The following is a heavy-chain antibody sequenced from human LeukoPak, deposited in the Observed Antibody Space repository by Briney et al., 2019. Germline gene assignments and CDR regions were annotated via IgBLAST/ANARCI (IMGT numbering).Heavy chain of an antibody. D-gene: IGHD6-6*01. Sequence: SETLSLTCTVSGGSITSNYWSWIRQPPGKGLEWIGYIYYSGSTNYNPSLKSRVTISVDTSKNQFSLKLSSVTAADTAVYYCASGIAARPDYWGQGTLVTVPS. CDR2: IYYSGST. V-gene: IGHV4-59*01. CDR3: ASGIAARPDY. CDR1: GGSITSNY. J-gene: IGHJ4*02.